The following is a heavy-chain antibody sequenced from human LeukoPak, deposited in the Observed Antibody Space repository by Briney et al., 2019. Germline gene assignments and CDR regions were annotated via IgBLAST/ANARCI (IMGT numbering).Heavy chain of an antibody. Sequence: SGTLSLTCTVSGGSVTSGNYYWNWIRQPAGKGLEWIGRIYTNGGASYNPSLKSRVTISIDASKNQFSLKLSSVTAADTAVYYCAREPPGYRGQGILVTVSS. CDR1: GGSVTSGNYY. J-gene: IGHJ4*02. CDR3: AREPPGY. CDR2: IYTNGGA. V-gene: IGHV4-61*02.